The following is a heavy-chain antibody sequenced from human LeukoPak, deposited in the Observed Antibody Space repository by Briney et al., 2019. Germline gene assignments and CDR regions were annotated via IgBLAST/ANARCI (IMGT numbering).Heavy chain of an antibody. CDR2: VNPNSGGT. V-gene: IGHV1-2*02. Sequence: ASVKVSCKASGYTFTGYYMHWVRQAPGQGLEWMGWVNPNSGGTNYAQKFQGRVSMTRDTSISTAYLELSRLTSDDTAYYYCARGQYYKILTGSFQYWGQGTLATASS. CDR3: ARGQYYKILTGSFQY. J-gene: IGHJ4*02. D-gene: IGHD3-9*01. CDR1: GYTFTGYY.